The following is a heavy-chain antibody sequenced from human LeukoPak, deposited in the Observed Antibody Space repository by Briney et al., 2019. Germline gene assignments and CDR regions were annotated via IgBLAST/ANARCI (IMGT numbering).Heavy chain of an antibody. D-gene: IGHD1-26*01. J-gene: IGHJ5*02. CDR3: ARKEWESLGRFDP. CDR2: IYHSGST. Sequence: SETLSLTCAVSGGSISSSHWWSWVRQPPGKGLEWIGEIYHSGSTNYNPSLKSRVTISVDKSKNQFSLNLISLIAADTAVYYCARKEWESLGRFDPWGQGTLVTVSS. CDR1: GGSISSSHW. V-gene: IGHV4-4*02.